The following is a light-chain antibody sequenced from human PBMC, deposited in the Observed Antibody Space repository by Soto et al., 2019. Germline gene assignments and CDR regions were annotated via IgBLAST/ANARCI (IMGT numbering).Light chain of an antibody. Sequence: EIVLTQSPATLSLSPGERATLSCRTSHSVISYVAWYQQKPGQAPRRIIYDASNSATCVPARFSGSGSGTTFTLTISSIEQQDFAVYYCHQRSNCPPRYTFGQGTKLEIK. J-gene: IGKJ2*01. CDR1: HSVISY. V-gene: IGKV3-11*01. CDR2: DAS. CDR3: HQRSNCPPRYT.